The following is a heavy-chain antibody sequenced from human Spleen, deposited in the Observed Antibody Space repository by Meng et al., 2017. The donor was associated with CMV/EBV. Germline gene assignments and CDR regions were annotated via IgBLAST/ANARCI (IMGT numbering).Heavy chain of an antibody. CDR3: VKATAYDILTGYFDY. CDR2: ISWDGGSF. J-gene: IGHJ4*02. CDR1: GFTFDEYA. Sequence: GGSLRLSCTASGFTFDEYALHWVRQPPGKGLEWVSGISWDGGSFDYVDSVRGRFTISRDNDRNSVYLLIDSLRIEDTAKYYCVKATAYDILTGYFDYWGRGALVTVSS. D-gene: IGHD3-9*01. V-gene: IGHV3-9*01.